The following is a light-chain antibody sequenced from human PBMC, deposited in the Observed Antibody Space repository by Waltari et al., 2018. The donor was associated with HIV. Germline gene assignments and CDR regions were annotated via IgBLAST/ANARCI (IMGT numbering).Light chain of an antibody. CDR2: EVT. J-gene: IGLJ2*01. Sequence: QSALTQPPSASGSPGQSVTISCSATSSDIGRYNYVSWYQQHPAKAPKLIIFEVTKRPSGVPDRFSGSKSDNTASLTVSGLQTEDEADYYCSSYAGSNNLIFGGGTKLTVL. CDR3: SSYAGSNNLI. CDR1: SSDIGRYNY. V-gene: IGLV2-8*01.